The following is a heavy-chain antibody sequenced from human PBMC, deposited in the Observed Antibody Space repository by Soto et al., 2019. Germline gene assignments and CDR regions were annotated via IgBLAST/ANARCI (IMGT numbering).Heavy chain of an antibody. CDR2: IYYSGSN. Sequence: PSATLSLTXTVSGGSISSSSYYWGWIRQPPGKGLEWIGSIYYSGSNYYNPSLKSRVTISVDTSKNQFSLKLSSVTAADTAVYYCARHVRGMSGRGAYFDYWGQGTLVTVSS. V-gene: IGHV4-39*01. CDR3: ARHVRGMSGRGAYFDY. D-gene: IGHD3-3*01. J-gene: IGHJ4*02. CDR1: GGSISSSSYY.